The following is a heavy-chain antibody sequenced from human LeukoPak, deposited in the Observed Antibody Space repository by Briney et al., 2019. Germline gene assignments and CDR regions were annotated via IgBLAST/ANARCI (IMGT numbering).Heavy chain of an antibody. CDR1: GGSISSGGYY. CDR2: IYHSGST. V-gene: IGHV4-30-2*01. J-gene: IGHJ6*03. CDR3: ARDLGSGSLYYYYMDV. D-gene: IGHD1-26*01. Sequence: SQTLSLTCTVSGGSISSGGYYWSWIRHPPGKGLEWIGYIYHSGSTYYNPSLKSRVTISVDRSKNQFSLKLSSVTAADTAVYYCARDLGSGSLYYYYMDVWGKGTTVTVSS.